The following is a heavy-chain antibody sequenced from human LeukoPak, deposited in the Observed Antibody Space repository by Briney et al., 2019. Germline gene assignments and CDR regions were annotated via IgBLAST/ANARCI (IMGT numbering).Heavy chain of an antibody. Sequence: GGSLRLSCAASGFTFSSYAIHWVRQAPGKGLEWVALISYDGSNKYYADSVKGRFTISRDNSKNTLSLQMNSLRAEDTAVYYCAKAILAAAGPYGMGVWGQGTTVTVSS. CDR1: GFTFSSYA. CDR3: AKAILAAAGPYGMGV. CDR2: ISYDGSNK. J-gene: IGHJ6*02. D-gene: IGHD6-13*01. V-gene: IGHV3-30*04.